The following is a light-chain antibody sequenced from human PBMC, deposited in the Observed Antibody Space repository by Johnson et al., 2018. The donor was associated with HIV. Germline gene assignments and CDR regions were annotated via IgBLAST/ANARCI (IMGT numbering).Light chain of an antibody. Sequence: QSVLTQPPSVSAAPGQKVTISCSGSSSNIGNNYVSWYQQLPGTAPKILIYDNNKRPSGIPDRFSGSQSGTSATLGITGLQTGDEADYYCGAWDSSLTTYVFGTGTTVTVL. J-gene: IGLJ1*01. CDR2: DNN. CDR3: GAWDSSLTTYV. V-gene: IGLV1-51*01. CDR1: SSNIGNNY.